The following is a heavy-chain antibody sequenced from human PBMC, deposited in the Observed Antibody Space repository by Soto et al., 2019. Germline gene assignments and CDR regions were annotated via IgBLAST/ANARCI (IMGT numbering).Heavy chain of an antibody. CDR1: GGSFSGYY. V-gene: IGHV4-34*01. CDR2: INHSGST. J-gene: IGHJ4*02. Sequence: SETLSLTCAVYGGSFSGYYWSWIRQPPGKGLEWIGEINHSGSTNYNPSLKSRVTISVDTSKNQFSLKLSSVTAADTAVYYCARGLLFDYWGQGTLVTVS. CDR3: ARGLLFDY. D-gene: IGHD2-15*01.